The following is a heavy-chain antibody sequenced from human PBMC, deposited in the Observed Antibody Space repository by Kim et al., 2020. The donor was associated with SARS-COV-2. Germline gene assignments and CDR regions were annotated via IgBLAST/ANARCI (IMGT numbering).Heavy chain of an antibody. D-gene: IGHD3-16*01. J-gene: IGHJ4*02. CDR1: GFTFSSYA. CDR3: ASWEVTTFEAK. CDR2: ISYDGSNK. V-gene: IGHV3-30-3*01. Sequence: GGYLRLSCAASGFTFSSYAMHWVRQAPGKGLEWVAVISYDGSNKYYADSVKGRFTISRDNSKNTLYLQMNSLRAEDTAVYYCASWEVTTFEAKWGQGTLVTVSS.